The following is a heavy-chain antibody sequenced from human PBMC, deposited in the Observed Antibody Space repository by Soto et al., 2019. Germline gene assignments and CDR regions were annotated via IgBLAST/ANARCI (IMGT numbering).Heavy chain of an antibody. Sequence: QVQLQESGPGLVKPSQTLSLTCTVSGVSISHGAYYWSWIRQLPGKGLEWIGYLYYSGDTQYNPSLKSRITVSIDTSKNPFSLKMNSVTAADTAMYFCARVDSASWLDYWGQGTLVTVSS. V-gene: IGHV4-31*03. CDR1: GVSISHGAYY. CDR3: ARVDSASWLDY. D-gene: IGHD6-13*01. J-gene: IGHJ4*02. CDR2: LYYSGDT.